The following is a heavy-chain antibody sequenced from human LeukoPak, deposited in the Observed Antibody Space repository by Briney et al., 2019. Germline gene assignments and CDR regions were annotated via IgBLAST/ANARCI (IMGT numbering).Heavy chain of an antibody. D-gene: IGHD3-22*01. CDR2: ISAYNGNT. CDR3: ARAGPDYYDSSGYSSEDY. CDR1: GYTFTSYG. Sequence: GASVKVSCKASGYTFTSYGISWVRQAPGQGLEWMGWISAYNGNTNYAQKLQGRVTMTTDTSTSTAYMELRSLRSDDTAVYYCARAGPDYYDSSGYSSEDYWGQGTLVTVSS. V-gene: IGHV1-18*01. J-gene: IGHJ4*02.